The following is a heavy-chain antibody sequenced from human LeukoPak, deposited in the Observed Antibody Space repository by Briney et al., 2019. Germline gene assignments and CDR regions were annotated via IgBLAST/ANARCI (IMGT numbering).Heavy chain of an antibody. D-gene: IGHD3-10*01. J-gene: IGHJ6*02. CDR1: GGSISSGDYY. CDR2: IYYSGST. V-gene: IGHV4-30-4*01. Sequence: SETLSLTCTVSGGSISSGDYYWSWIRQPPGKGLEWIGYIYYSGSTYYNPSLKSRVTISVDTSKNQFSLKLSSVTAADTAVYYCARDRATMVRGVIINYYYYGMDVWGQGTTVTVSS. CDR3: ARDRATMVRGVIINYYYYGMDV.